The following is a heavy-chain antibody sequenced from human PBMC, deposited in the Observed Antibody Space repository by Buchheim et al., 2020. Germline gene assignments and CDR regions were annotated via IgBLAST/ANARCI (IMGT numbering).Heavy chain of an antibody. CDR2: IYYSGST. CDR1: GGSISSYY. J-gene: IGHJ4*02. Sequence: QVQLQESGPGLVKPSETLSLTCTVSGGSISSYYWSWIRQPPGKGLEWIGYIYYSGSTNYNPSLKSRVTISVDTSKNQFSLKLSSVTAADTAVYYCARETRQGVTAIVDYWGQGTL. V-gene: IGHV4-59*01. D-gene: IGHD2-21*02. CDR3: ARETRQGVTAIVDY.